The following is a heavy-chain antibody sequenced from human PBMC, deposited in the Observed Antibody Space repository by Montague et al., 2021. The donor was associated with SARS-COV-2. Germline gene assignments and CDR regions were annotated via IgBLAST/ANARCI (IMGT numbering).Heavy chain of an antibody. D-gene: IGHD6-19*01. J-gene: IGHJ4*02. CDR3: SKGGGIGVSDS. V-gene: IGHV4-39*01. CDR2: IYYTETTYYNPAPISGTT. CDR1: GGSFSTTRNY. Sequence: SETLSLTCTLSGGSFSTTRNYWNWIRQPPGKGLEWIGTIYYTETTYYNPAPISGTTYYSPSLKSRVTISVDTSRNQVFLNLRSVTATDTAVYYWSKGGGIGVSDSWGQGTLVTVSS.